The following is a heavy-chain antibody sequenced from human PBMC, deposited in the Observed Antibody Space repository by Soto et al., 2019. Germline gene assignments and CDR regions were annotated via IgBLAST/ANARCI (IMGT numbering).Heavy chain of an antibody. CDR2: MNPSNGNA. CDR3: ARDFYPLAYYFDY. J-gene: IGHJ4*02. V-gene: IGHV1-8*01. Sequence: GASVQVSCKXSGYTFITYDINWVRQATGQGLEWMGWMNPSNGNAGYAQKFQGRLTMTRNTSISTAYMELSSLRSDDTAVYFCARDFYPLAYYFDYWGQGTLVTVSS. CDR1: GYTFITYD.